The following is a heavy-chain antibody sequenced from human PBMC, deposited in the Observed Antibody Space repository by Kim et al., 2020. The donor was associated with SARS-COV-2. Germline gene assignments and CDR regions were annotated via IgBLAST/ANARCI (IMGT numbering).Heavy chain of an antibody. D-gene: IGHD3-22*01. Sequence: SETLSLTCAVYGVSFSGYYWSWIRQPPGKGLEWIGEINHSGSTNYNPSLKSRVTISVDTSKNQFSLKLSSVTAADTAVYYCARARLTSGCDYWGQGTLVTVSS. CDR1: GVSFSGYY. CDR2: INHSGST. CDR3: ARARLTSGCDY. J-gene: IGHJ4*02. V-gene: IGHV4-34*01.